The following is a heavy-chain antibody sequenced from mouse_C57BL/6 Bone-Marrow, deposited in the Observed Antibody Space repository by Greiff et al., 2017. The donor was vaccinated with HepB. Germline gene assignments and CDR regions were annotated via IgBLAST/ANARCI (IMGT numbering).Heavy chain of an antibody. J-gene: IGHJ1*03. D-gene: IGHD6-1*01. CDR1: GYSFTGYF. V-gene: IGHV1-20*01. Sequence: VQLKESGPELVKPGDSVKISCKASGYSFTGYFMNWVMQSHGKSLEWIGRINPYNGDTFYNQKFKGKATLTVDKSSSTAHMELRSLTSEDSAVYYCARRQWWYFDVWGTGTTVTVSS. CDR2: INPYNGDT. CDR3: ARRQWWYFDV.